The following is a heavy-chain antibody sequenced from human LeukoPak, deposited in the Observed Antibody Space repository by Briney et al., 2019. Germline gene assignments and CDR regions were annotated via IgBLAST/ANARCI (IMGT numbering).Heavy chain of an antibody. CDR2: IYDRGRT. CDR1: GGSISSGSHY. D-gene: IGHD3-22*01. J-gene: IGHJ1*01. Sequence: PSQTLSLTCTVSGGSISSGSHYWSWIRQHPGKGLEWIMDIYDRGRTYYNPSLKSRFTISVNTTKNQFSLKLSSVTAADTAVYYCARVPHNYYDSSGYYEYFQHWGQGTLVTVSS. V-gene: IGHV4-31*03. CDR3: ARVPHNYYDSSGYYEYFQH.